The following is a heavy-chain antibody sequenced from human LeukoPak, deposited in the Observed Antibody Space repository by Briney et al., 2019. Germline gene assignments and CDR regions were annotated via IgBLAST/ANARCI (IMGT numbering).Heavy chain of an antibody. Sequence: SVKVSCKASGGTFSSYAISWVRQAPGQGLEWMGGMIPIFGTANYAQKFQGRVTITTDESTSTAYMELSSLRSEDTAVYYCAREGVEGYSSSWYEDPWGQGTLVTVSS. CDR1: GGTFSSYA. J-gene: IGHJ5*02. D-gene: IGHD6-13*01. CDR2: MIPIFGTA. V-gene: IGHV1-69*05. CDR3: AREGVEGYSSSWYEDP.